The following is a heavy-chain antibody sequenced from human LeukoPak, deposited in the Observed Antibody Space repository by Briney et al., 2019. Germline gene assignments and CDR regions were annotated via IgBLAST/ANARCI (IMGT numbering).Heavy chain of an antibody. J-gene: IGHJ3*02. D-gene: IGHD2/OR15-2a*01. CDR1: GFTFSSYW. CDR2: IKEDGSET. CDR3: ARNSRNIEI. V-gene: IGHV3-7*01. Sequence: GGSLRLSCAASGFTFSSYWMTWVRQAPGKGLGWVANIKEDGSETFYVDSVKGRFIISRDNAKNSLYLQMNSLSAEDTAVYYCARNSRNIEIWGQGTVVIVAS.